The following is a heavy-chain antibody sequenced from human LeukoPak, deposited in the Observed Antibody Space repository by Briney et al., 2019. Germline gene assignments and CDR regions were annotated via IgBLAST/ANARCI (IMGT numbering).Heavy chain of an antibody. CDR2: IYYSGST. D-gene: IGHD5-18*01. V-gene: IGHV4-59*08. CDR1: GDSISGHY. J-gene: IGHJ6*03. CDR3: ARLHPDTSLTPYYYYIYV. Sequence: PSETLSLTCTVSGDSISGHYWSWLRQPPGKGLEWLGYIYYSGSTNYNPSLKSRATISVDTSMNQFSLMLSSVTAADTAVYYCARLHPDTSLTPYYYYIYVWGKGTTVTVSS.